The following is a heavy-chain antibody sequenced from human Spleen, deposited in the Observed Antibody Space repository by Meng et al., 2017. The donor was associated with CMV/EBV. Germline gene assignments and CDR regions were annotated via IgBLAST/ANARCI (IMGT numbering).Heavy chain of an antibody. CDR2: IYPGDSDT. V-gene: IGHV5-51*01. D-gene: IGHD6-19*01. CDR1: GYSFTTYW. Sequence: CNGSGYSFTTYWIGWVRQVPGKGLEWMGIIYPGDSDTRYSPSFQGHVTISADKSISTAYLQWSALKAADSAMYYCARGHSSSWFPFDSWGQGTLVTVSS. CDR3: ARGHSSSWFPFDS. J-gene: IGHJ4*02.